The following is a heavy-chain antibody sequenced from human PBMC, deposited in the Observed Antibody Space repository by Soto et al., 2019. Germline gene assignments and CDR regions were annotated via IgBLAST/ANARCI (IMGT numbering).Heavy chain of an antibody. CDR3: ASPIYDYIWGSYRLDAFDI. D-gene: IGHD3-16*02. CDR2: IYYSGST. Sequence: QLQLQESGPGLVKPSETLSLTCTVSGGSISSSSYYWGWIRQPPGKGLEWIGSIYYSGSTYYNPSLKSRVPISVDTSKNQFSLKLSSVTAADTAVYYCASPIYDYIWGSYRLDAFDIWGQGTMVTVSS. J-gene: IGHJ3*02. CDR1: GGSISSSSYY. V-gene: IGHV4-39*01.